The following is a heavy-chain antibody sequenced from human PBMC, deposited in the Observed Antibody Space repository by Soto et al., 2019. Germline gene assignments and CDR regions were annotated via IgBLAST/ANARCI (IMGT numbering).Heavy chain of an antibody. CDR1: GGTFSSYA. CDR2: IIPIFGTA. D-gene: IGHD1-1*01. V-gene: IGHV1-69*13. J-gene: IGHJ6*02. CDR3: ARGKELEPRRGYYYYGMDV. Sequence: GASVKVSCKASGGTFSSYAISWVRQAPGQGLEWMGGIIPIFGTANYAQKFQGRVTITADESTSSAYMELSSLRSDDTAVYYCARGKELEPRRGYYYYGMDVWGQGTTVTVSS.